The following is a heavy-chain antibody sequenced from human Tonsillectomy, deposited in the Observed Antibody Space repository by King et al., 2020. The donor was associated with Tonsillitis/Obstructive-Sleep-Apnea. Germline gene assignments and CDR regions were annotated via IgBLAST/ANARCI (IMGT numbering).Heavy chain of an antibody. CDR3: ARRSHYYDSSGYYPTAFDI. V-gene: IGHV4-59*08. CDR2: IYYSGST. Sequence: QLQESGPGLVKPSETLSLTCTVSGASISSYYWSWIRQPPGKGLEWIGYIYYSGSTNYNPSLKSRVTISVDTSNNQFSLKLSSVTAAATAVYYCARRSHYYDSSGYYPTAFDIWGQGTMVTVSS. J-gene: IGHJ3*02. CDR1: GASISSYY. D-gene: IGHD3-22*01.